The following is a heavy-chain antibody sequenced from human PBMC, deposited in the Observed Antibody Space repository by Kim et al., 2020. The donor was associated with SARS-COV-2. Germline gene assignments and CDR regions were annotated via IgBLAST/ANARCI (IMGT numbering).Heavy chain of an antibody. J-gene: IGHJ5*02. Sequence: PSLKSRVTISVDTSKNQFSLKLSSVTAADTAVYYCARRGYSYGYGHWFDPWGQGTLVTVSS. CDR3: ARRGYSYGYGHWFDP. D-gene: IGHD5-18*01. V-gene: IGHV4-39*01.